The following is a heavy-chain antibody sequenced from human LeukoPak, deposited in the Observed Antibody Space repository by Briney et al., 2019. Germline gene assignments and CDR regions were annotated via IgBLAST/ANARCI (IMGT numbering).Heavy chain of an antibody. D-gene: IGHD1-26*01. J-gene: IGHJ4*02. CDR3: ARGPMGVGAHCGY. CDR2: MNPNSGDT. CDR1: GYTFTSND. V-gene: IGHV1-8*01. Sequence: GASVKVSCKASGYTFTSNDINWVRQAIGQGLEWMGWMNPNSGDTGYVQKFQGRVTMTRNTSISTAYMELSSLRSEDTAVYYCARGPMGVGAHCGYWGQGTLVTVSS.